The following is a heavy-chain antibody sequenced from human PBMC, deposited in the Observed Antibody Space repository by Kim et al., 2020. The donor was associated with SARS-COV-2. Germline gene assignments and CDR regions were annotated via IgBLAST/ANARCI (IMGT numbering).Heavy chain of an antibody. CDR1: GFTFSSYA. V-gene: IGHV3-30*04. CDR2: ISYDGSNK. J-gene: IGHJ4*01. Sequence: GGSLRLSCAASGFTFSSYAMHWVRQAPGKGLEWVAVISYDGSNKYYADSVKGRFTISRDNSKNTLYLQMNSLRAEDTAVYYCARATGYDSSGYYSYYFD. CDR3: ARATGYDSSGYYSYYFD. D-gene: IGHD3-22*01.